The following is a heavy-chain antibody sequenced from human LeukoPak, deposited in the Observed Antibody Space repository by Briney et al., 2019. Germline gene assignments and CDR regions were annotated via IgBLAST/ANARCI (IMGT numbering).Heavy chain of an antibody. CDR2: ISAYNSNT. V-gene: IGHV1-18*01. CDR3: ARGWGPTGLDY. D-gene: IGHD3-9*01. J-gene: IGHJ4*02. Sequence: APVKVSCKASGYTFISYGISWVRQAPGQGLEWMGWISAYNSNTNYAQKFQGRVSMTTDTSTSTAYMELRSLRSDDTAVYYCARGWGPTGLDYWGQGTLVTVS. CDR1: GYTFISYG.